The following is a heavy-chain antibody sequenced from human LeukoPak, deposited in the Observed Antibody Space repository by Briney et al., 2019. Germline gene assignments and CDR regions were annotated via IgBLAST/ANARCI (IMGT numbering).Heavy chain of an antibody. J-gene: IGHJ4*02. CDR2: SDPNSGAT. Sequence: ASVKVSCKASGYTFTGYYIHWLRQAPGQGFEWLGWSDPNSGATKYEHFQGGVTMTWDTSIDTAYMELTRLTSDDTAVYYCARAKPYDNNGYSPELRYWGQGTLVTVS. V-gene: IGHV1-2*02. D-gene: IGHD3-22*01. CDR1: GYTFTGYY. CDR3: ARAKPYDNNGYSPELRY.